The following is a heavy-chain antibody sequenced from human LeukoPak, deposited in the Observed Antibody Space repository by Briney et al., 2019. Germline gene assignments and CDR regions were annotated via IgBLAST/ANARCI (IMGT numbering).Heavy chain of an antibody. Sequence: PGGSLRLSCAASGFTFNNYGMSWVRQAPGKGLEWVSTISGSGGSTYYADSVKGRFTISRDNSKNTLYLQMNSLRAEDTAVYYCAKYYGDDPDYYYYMDVWGKGTTVTISS. D-gene: IGHD4-17*01. J-gene: IGHJ6*03. CDR2: ISGSGGST. CDR3: AKYYGDDPDYYYYMDV. V-gene: IGHV3-23*01. CDR1: GFTFNNYG.